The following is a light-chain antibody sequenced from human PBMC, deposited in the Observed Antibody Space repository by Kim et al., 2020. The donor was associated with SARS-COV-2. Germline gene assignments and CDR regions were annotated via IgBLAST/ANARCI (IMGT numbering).Light chain of an antibody. CDR2: EDT. Sequence: QSALTQPASVSGSPGESITISCTGTSSDVGNYNFVSWYQHHPGKAPNLMIHEDTKRPSGVSNRFSGSKSGNTASLTISGLQAEDEADYYCCSYAGSSTYVFGTGTKVTVL. CDR1: SSDVGNYNF. V-gene: IGLV2-23*01. J-gene: IGLJ1*01. CDR3: CSYAGSSTYV.